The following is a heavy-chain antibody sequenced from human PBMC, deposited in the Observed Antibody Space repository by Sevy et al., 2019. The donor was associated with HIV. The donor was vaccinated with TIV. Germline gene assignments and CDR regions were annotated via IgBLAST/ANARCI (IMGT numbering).Heavy chain of an antibody. V-gene: IGHV1-69*13. D-gene: IGHD3-3*01. CDR1: GGTFSSYA. Sequence: ASVKVSCKASGGTFSSYAISWVRQAPGQGLEWMGGIIPIFGTANYAQKFQGRVTITADESTSTAYMELSSLRSEDTAVYYCARGSIFGVVIRPPDYWGQGTLVTVSS. CDR3: ARGSIFGVVIRPPDY. CDR2: IIPIFGTA. J-gene: IGHJ4*02.